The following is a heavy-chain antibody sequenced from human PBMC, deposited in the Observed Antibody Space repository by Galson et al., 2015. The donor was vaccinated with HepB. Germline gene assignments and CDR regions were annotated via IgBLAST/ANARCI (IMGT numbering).Heavy chain of an antibody. CDR2: ISATGSNI. V-gene: IGHV3-48*03. CDR3: ARDSSQD. Sequence: LRLSCAASRFTLSPYEMNWVRQAPGKGLEWVSYISATGSNIYYADSVKGRFTISRDNAKNSLYLQMNGLRVEDTAVYYCARDSSQDWGQGTLVSVSS. J-gene: IGHJ4*02. CDR1: RFTLSPYE.